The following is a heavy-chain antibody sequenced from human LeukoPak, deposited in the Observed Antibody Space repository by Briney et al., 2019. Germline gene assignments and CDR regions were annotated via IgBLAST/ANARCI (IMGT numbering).Heavy chain of an antibody. D-gene: IGHD3-22*01. CDR2: IYPGDSDT. CDR3: ARQRYCDSSGYYPLHFDY. V-gene: IGHV5-51*01. J-gene: IGHJ4*02. Sequence: GESLKISCKGSGYSFTSYWIGWVRQMPGKGLEWMGIIYPGDSDTRYSPSFQGQVTISADKSISTAYLQWSSLKASDTAMYYCARQRYCDSSGYYPLHFDYWGQGTLVTVSS. CDR1: GYSFTSYW.